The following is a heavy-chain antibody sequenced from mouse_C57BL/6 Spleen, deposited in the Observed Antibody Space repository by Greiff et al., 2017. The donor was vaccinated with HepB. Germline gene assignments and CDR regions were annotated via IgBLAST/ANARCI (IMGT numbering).Heavy chain of an antibody. CDR3: ARDYYGRSWGYFDV. CDR1: GFNIKNTY. CDR2: IDPANGNT. J-gene: IGHJ1*03. Sequence: EVQLQESVAELVRPGASVKLSCTASGFNIKNTYMHWVKQRPEQGLEWIGRIDPANGNTKYAPKFQGKATITADTSSNTAYLQRSSLTSEDTAIDYCARDYYGRSWGYFDVWGTGTTVTVSS. V-gene: IGHV14-3*01. D-gene: IGHD1-1*01.